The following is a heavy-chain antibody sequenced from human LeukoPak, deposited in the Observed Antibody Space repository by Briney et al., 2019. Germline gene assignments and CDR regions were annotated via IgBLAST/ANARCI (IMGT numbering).Heavy chain of an antibody. CDR1: GGSISSGDYY. V-gene: IGHV4-30-4*01. CDR2: IYYSGST. CDR3: ARHSYDYDFWSGQKYYFDY. D-gene: IGHD3-3*01. Sequence: PSQTLSLTCTVSGGSISSGDYYWSWIRQPPGKGLEWIGYIYYSGSTYYSPSLKSRVTISVDTSKNQFSLKLSSVTAADTAVYYCARHSYDYDFWSGQKYYFDYWGQGTLVTVSS. J-gene: IGHJ4*02.